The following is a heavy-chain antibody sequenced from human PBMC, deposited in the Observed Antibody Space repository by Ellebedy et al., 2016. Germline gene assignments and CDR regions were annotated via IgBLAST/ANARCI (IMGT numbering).Heavy chain of an antibody. J-gene: IGHJ4*02. CDR1: GFTFSSYA. CDR2: ISSNGGST. CDR3: VKMLSWSGPNVDY. Sequence: GGSLRLSCAASGFTFSSYAMHWVRQAPGKGLEYVSAISSNGGSTYYADSVKGRFTISRDNSKNTLYLQMSSLRAEDTAVYYCVKMLSWSGPNVDYWGQGTLVTVSS. D-gene: IGHD3-3*01. V-gene: IGHV3-64D*06.